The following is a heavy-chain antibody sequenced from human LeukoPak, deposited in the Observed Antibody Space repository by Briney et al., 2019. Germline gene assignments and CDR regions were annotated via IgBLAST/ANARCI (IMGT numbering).Heavy chain of an antibody. CDR1: GFTFSSYW. CDR3: ASALYDYAERGY. D-gene: IGHD3-16*01. Sequence: GGSLGLSCAASGFTFSSYWMSWVRQAPGKGLEWVANIKQDGSEKYYVDSVKGRFTISRDNAKNSLYLQMNSLRAEDTAVYYCASALYDYAERGYWGQGTLVTVSS. V-gene: IGHV3-7*01. CDR2: IKQDGSEK. J-gene: IGHJ4*02.